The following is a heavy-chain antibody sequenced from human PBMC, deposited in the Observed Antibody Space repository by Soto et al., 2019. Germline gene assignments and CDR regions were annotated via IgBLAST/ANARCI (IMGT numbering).Heavy chain of an antibody. CDR2: IYPGDSDT. J-gene: IGHJ6*02. Sequence: GESLKISCKGSGYSFTLYWIGWVRQMPGKGLEWMGIIYPGDSDTRYSPSFQGQVTISADKSISTAYLQWSSLKASDTAIYYCARTAAAGKYYYGVDVWCQGTTVTVS. CDR1: GYSFTLYW. CDR3: ARTAAAGKYYYGVDV. V-gene: IGHV5-51*01. D-gene: IGHD6-13*01.